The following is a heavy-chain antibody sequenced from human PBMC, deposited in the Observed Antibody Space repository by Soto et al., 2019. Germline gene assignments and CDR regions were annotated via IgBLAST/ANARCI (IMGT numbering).Heavy chain of an antibody. J-gene: IGHJ6*02. Sequence: GGSLRLSCAASGFTFSNAWMNWVRQAPGKGLEWVGRIKSKTDGGTTDYAAPVKGRFTISRDDSKNTLYLQMNSLKTEDTAVYYCTTKYCSSTSCYPALYYYYYGMDVWGQGTTVTVSS. D-gene: IGHD2-2*01. V-gene: IGHV3-15*07. CDR1: GFTFSNAW. CDR3: TTKYCSSTSCYPALYYYYYGMDV. CDR2: IKSKTDGGTT.